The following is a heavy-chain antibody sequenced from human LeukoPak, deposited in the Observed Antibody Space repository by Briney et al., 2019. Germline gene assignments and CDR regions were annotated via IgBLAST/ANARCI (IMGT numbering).Heavy chain of an antibody. CDR2: ISSSSSYI. Sequence: GGSLRLSCAASGFTFSSYSMNWVRQAPGEGLEWVSSISSSSSYIYYADSVKGRFTISRDNAKNSLYLQMNSLRAEDTAVYYCARGPYYYGSGSYPGPFDYWGQGTLVTVSS. D-gene: IGHD3-10*01. CDR1: GFTFSSYS. CDR3: ARGPYYYGSGSYPGPFDY. J-gene: IGHJ4*02. V-gene: IGHV3-21*01.